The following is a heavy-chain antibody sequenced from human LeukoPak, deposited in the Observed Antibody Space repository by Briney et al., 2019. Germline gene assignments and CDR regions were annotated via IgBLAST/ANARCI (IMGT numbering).Heavy chain of an antibody. CDR1: SFTFNTYA. D-gene: IGHD2-21*02. CDR3: ARAGGDSATLSYFDY. Sequence: GGSLRLSCAASSFTFNTYAMSWVSQAPGKGLEWVSAISGGGGAAFYADSVKGRFTFSRDNSKSTLYLQMNSLRAEDTAVYYCARAGGDSATLSYFDYWGQGTLVTVSS. V-gene: IGHV3-23*01. CDR2: ISGGGGAA. J-gene: IGHJ4*02.